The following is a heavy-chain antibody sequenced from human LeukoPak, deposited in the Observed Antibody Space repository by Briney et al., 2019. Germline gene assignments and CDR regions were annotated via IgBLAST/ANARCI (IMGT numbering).Heavy chain of an antibody. CDR3: AREFNPYYYDSSACYWHQLGY. D-gene: IGHD3-22*01. J-gene: IGHJ4*02. Sequence: ASVTVSCAASGYTFTSYYMHWVRQAPGQGLEWMGIINPSGGSTSYAQKFQGRVTMTSDTSTSTVYMELSSLRSEDTAVYYCAREFNPYYYDSSACYWHQLGYWGQGTLVTVSS. V-gene: IGHV1-46*01. CDR2: INPSGGST. CDR1: GYTFTSYY.